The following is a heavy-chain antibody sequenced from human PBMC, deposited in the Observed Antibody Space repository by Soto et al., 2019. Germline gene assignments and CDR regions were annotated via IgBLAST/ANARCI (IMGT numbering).Heavy chain of an antibody. D-gene: IGHD3-10*01. J-gene: IGHJ4*02. CDR3: VRDAGSWGY. V-gene: IGHV3-48*02. Sequence: EVQLVESGGGLVQPGGSLRLSCVGSGFTFSSYRMDWVRQAPGKGLEWISYISSSSTTIHYADSVKGRLTISRDNAKNSLSLQMNSLRDEDTAIYYCVRDAGSWGYWGQGTLVTVSS. CDR1: GFTFSSYR. CDR2: ISSSSTTI.